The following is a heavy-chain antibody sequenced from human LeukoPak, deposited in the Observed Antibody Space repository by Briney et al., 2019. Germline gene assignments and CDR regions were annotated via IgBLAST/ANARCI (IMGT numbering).Heavy chain of an antibody. CDR2: ISPYNGNT. CDR1: GGTFSSYA. Sequence: ASVKVSCKASGGTFSSYAISWVRQAPGQGLEWVGWISPYNGNTDYARKFQGRVTMTTDTSTTTAYMEMRSLRSDDTAVYYCARDVSGCSGGRCHSFFDYWGQGTLVTVSS. V-gene: IGHV1-18*01. J-gene: IGHJ4*02. CDR3: ARDVSGCSGGRCHSFFDY. D-gene: IGHD2-15*01.